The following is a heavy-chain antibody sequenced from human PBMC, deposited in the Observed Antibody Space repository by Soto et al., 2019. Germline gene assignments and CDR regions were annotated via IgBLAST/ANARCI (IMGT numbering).Heavy chain of an antibody. Sequence: GESLKISCKGSGYSFTSYCLGWVRQMPGKGLEWMGIIYPGDSDTRYSPSFQGKVTISADKSISTAYLQWSSLKASHTAMYYCARHGSIAGLYGFDTWGQGTLFTVSS. J-gene: IGHJ5*02. CDR1: GYSFTSYC. CDR3: ARHGSIAGLYGFDT. D-gene: IGHD6-6*01. CDR2: IYPGDSDT. V-gene: IGHV5-51*01.